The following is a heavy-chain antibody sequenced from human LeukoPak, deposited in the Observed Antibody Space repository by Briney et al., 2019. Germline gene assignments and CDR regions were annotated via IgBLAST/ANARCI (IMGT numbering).Heavy chain of an antibody. CDR3: ARDLYSSGWYVDY. V-gene: IGHV3-53*01. CDR2: IYSGGST. CDR1: GFTVSSNY. J-gene: IGHJ4*02. Sequence: GGSLRLSCAASGFTVSSNYMSWVRQAPGKGLEWVSVIYSGGSTYYADSVKGRFTISRDNSKNTLYLQVNSLRAEDTAVYYCARDLYSSGWYVDYWGQGTLVTVSS. D-gene: IGHD6-19*01.